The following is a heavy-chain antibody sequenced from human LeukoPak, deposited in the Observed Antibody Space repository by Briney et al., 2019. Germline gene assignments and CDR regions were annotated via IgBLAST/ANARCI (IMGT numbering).Heavy chain of an antibody. Sequence: GASVKVSCKASGGTFSSYAISWVRQAPGQGLEWMGGIIPIFGTANYAQKFQGRVTITADESTSTAYMELSSLRSEDTAVYYCAREDSYDSSGYYWELVYWGQGTLVTVSS. V-gene: IGHV1-69*13. D-gene: IGHD3-22*01. CDR1: GGTFSSYA. CDR3: AREDSYDSSGYYWELVY. CDR2: IIPIFGTA. J-gene: IGHJ4*02.